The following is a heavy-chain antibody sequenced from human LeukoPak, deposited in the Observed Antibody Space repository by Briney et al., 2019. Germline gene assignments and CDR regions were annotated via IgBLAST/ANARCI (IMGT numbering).Heavy chain of an antibody. D-gene: IGHD2-2*02. CDR2: INHSGST. V-gene: IGHV4-34*01. CDR3: ARGWGYCSSTSCYKVGYYYYGMDV. Sequence: PSETLSLTCAVYGGSFSGYYWSWIRQPPGKGLEWIGEINHSGSTNYNPSLKSRVTISVDTSKNQFSLKLSSVTAADTAVYYCARGWGYCSSTSCYKVGYYYYGMDVWGQGTTVTVSS. CDR1: GGSFSGYY. J-gene: IGHJ6*02.